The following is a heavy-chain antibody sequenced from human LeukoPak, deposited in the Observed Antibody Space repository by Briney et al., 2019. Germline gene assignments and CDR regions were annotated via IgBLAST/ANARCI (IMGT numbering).Heavy chain of an antibody. V-gene: IGHV1-69*05. Sequence: GSSVKVSCKASEGTFSSYAISWVRQAPGHGLEWMGRIIPIIGTANYAQKFKGRVTITTDEYKSTVYMDQSRQRSEDTAVYECARYSIRDGTNRGFDYWGQGTLVTVSS. CDR3: ARYSIRDGTNRGFDY. CDR2: IIPIIGTA. CDR1: EGTFSSYA. D-gene: IGHD5-24*01. J-gene: IGHJ4*02.